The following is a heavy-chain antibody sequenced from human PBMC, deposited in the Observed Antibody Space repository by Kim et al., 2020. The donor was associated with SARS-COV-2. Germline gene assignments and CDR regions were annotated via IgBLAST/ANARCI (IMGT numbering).Heavy chain of an antibody. J-gene: IGHJ6*02. CDR1: GFTFSSYG. CDR2: ISYDGNNK. CDR3: ARDHMRNPGYYYYGMDV. V-gene: IGHV3-30*03. Sequence: GGSLRLSCAASGFTFSSYGMHWVRQAPGKGLEWVAVISYDGNNKYYADSVKGRFTISRDNSKNTLYLQMNSLRPEDTAVYYCARDHMRNPGYYYYGMDVWGQGTTVTVSS.